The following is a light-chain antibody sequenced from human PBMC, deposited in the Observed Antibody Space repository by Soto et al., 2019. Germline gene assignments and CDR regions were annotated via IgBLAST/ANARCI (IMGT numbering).Light chain of an antibody. CDR3: QVWDSSLVV. V-gene: IGLV3-9*01. CDR2: KDT. CDR1: NIGSKN. J-gene: IGLJ2*01. Sequence: SSELTQPLSVSVALGQTARITCGGNNIGSKNVHWYQQKPGQAPVVVIYKDTNRPSGIPERFSGSSSGNTATLTISRAQAGDEADYYCQVWDSSLVVFGGGTKLTVL.